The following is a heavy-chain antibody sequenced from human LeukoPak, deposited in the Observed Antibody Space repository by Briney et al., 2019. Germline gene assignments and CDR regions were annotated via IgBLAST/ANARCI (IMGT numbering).Heavy chain of an antibody. J-gene: IGHJ4*02. Sequence: GGSLRLSCVASGFPFSRNAMHWVRQAPGKGLEWVAVTSPDGSEQYYADSVKGRFTISRDNSKNTVFPQMNSLTTEDTALYSCFTGSEFYYDSWGQGTLVTVSS. CDR1: GFPFSRNA. CDR3: FTGSEFYYDS. CDR2: TSPDGSEQ. D-gene: IGHD1-14*01. V-gene: IGHV3-30*01.